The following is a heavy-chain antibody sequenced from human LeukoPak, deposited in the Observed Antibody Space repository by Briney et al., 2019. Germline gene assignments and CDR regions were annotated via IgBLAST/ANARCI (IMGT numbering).Heavy chain of an antibody. CDR1: GFTFSSYA. CDR3: AKGSGSWDAFDI. J-gene: IGHJ3*02. Sequence: GGSLRLSCAASGFTFSSYAMSWVRQAPGKGLEWVSAISGSGGSTYYADSVKGRFTISRDNSKNTLSLQMNSLRTEDTAVYYCAKGSGSWDAFDIWGQGTMVTVSS. V-gene: IGHV3-23*01. CDR2: ISGSGGST. D-gene: IGHD1-26*01.